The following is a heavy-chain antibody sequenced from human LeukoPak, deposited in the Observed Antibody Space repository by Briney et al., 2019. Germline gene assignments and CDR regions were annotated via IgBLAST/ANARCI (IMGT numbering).Heavy chain of an antibody. J-gene: IGHJ6*02. CDR3: ARDGRYYYGMDV. CDR1: GFTFSDYY. D-gene: IGHD2-15*01. V-gene: IGHV3-11*05. CDR2: ISSSSYT. Sequence: GGSLRLSCAASGFTFSDYYMSWIRQAPGKGLEWVSYISSSSYTNYADSVKGRFTISRDNAKNSLYLQMNSLRAEDTAVYYCARDGRYYYGMDVWGQGTTVTVSS.